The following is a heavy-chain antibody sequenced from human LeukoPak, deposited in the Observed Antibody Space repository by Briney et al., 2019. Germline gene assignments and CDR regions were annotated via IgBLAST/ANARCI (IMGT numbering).Heavy chain of an antibody. Sequence: GASVKVSCKASGYTFTGYYMHWVRQAPGQGLEWMGWINPNSGGTNYAQKFQGRVTMTRDTSISTAYMELSRLRSDDTAVYYCARGVHSSSWYEEYFQRWGQGTLVTVSS. J-gene: IGHJ1*01. CDR3: ARGVHSSSWYEEYFQR. CDR1: GYTFTGYY. D-gene: IGHD6-13*01. CDR2: INPNSGGT. V-gene: IGHV1-2*02.